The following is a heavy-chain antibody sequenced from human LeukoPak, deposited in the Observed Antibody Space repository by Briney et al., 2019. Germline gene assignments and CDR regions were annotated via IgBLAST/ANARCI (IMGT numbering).Heavy chain of an antibody. CDR2: IYYTGRT. CDR3: AQSLVSSDWMGNWFGR. J-gene: IGHJ5*02. Sequence: SSETLSLTCTVSGGSISSSGHSWGWIRQPPGKGLEGTGTIYYTGRTYYNPSLKSRVTISVATSNNQFSLRRSSVTAAATAVYYSAQSLVSSDWMGNWFGRWGQGMLVTASS. CDR1: GGSISSSGHS. V-gene: IGHV4-39*01. D-gene: IGHD6-13*01.